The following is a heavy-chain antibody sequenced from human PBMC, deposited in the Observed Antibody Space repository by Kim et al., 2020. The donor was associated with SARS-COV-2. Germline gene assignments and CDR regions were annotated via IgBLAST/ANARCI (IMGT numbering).Heavy chain of an antibody. D-gene: IGHD2-15*01. V-gene: IGHV4-59*10. J-gene: IGHJ2*01. CDR1: GGSFSSYY. Sequence: SETLSLTCAVSGGSFSSYYWSWIRQPAGKGLEWIGRIYPSGSTNYNPSLKSRVTMSVDTSKNQFSLKLSSVTAADTAVYYCHVGGVVGAIAEDFDICGRGTLVT. CDR2: IYPSGST. CDR3: HVGGVVGAIAEDFDI.